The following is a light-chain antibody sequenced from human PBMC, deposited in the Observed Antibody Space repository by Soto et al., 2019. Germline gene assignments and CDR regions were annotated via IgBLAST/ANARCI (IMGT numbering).Light chain of an antibody. CDR3: QQSYSTPWT. J-gene: IGKJ1*01. Sequence: DIQMTQSPSTLSASVGDRVTITCRASQSISSWLAWYQQKQGKAPKLLIYDASSLQSGVPSRFSGSGSGTDLTITISSLQPEDVETYYCQQSYSTPWTFGQGTKVDIK. V-gene: IGKV1-39*01. CDR1: QSISSW. CDR2: DAS.